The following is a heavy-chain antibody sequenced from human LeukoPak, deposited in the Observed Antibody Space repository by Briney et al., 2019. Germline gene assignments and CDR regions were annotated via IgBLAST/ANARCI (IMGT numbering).Heavy chain of an antibody. CDR2: ISGSGDTT. Sequence: GGSLRLSCAASGFTFSRHGMNWVRQAPGKGLEWVSGISGSGDTTYYADSVKGRFTISRDNSKNTLYLQMNSLRAEDTAVYYCAKGSPQLGEVDWGQGTLVTVSS. CDR1: GFTFSRHG. D-gene: IGHD3-10*01. CDR3: AKGSPQLGEVD. J-gene: IGHJ4*02. V-gene: IGHV3-23*01.